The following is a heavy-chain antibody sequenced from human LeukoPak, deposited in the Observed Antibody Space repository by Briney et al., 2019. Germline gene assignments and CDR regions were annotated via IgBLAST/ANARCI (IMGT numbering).Heavy chain of an antibody. D-gene: IGHD3-9*01. CDR3: ATSNAQYYDILTGYYNVNAFDI. V-gene: IGHV1-24*01. Sequence: ASVKVSCKVSGYTLTELSMYWVRQAPGKGLEWMGGFDPEDGETIYAQKFQGRVTMTEDTSTDTAYMELSSLRSEDTAVYYCATSNAQYYDILTGYYNVNAFDIWGQGTMVTVSS. CDR2: FDPEDGET. J-gene: IGHJ3*02. CDR1: GYTLTELS.